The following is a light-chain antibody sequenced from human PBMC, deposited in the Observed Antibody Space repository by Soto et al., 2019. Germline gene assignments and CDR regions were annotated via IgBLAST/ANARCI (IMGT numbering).Light chain of an antibody. V-gene: IGLV1-40*01. CDR1: SSNIGAGYD. Sequence: QSVLPQPPSVSGAPGQRVTISCTGSSSNIGAGYDVHWYQQRPGTAPKLLIYGNSNRPSGVPDRFSGSKSGPSASLAITGLEAEDESDYYCQSYDSSLSVVVFGGGTKLTVL. CDR2: GNS. CDR3: QSYDSSLSVVV. J-gene: IGLJ2*01.